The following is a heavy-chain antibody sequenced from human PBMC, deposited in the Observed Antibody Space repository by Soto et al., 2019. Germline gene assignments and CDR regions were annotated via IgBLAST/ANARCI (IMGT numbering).Heavy chain of an antibody. V-gene: IGHV4-39*02. CDR3: AREAKVGANYHYYYYCGKDV. J-gene: IGHJ6*02. Sequence: SEPLSLTCTVSCGSISSSIYYWGWIRQPPGKGLDWIGSIYYSGSTYYNPSLKSRVTISVDASKNQFSLKLSSVTAADTAVYYCAREAKVGANYHYYYYCGKDVWGQGTTDTVSS. D-gene: IGHD1-26*01. CDR2: IYYSGST. CDR1: CGSISSSIYY.